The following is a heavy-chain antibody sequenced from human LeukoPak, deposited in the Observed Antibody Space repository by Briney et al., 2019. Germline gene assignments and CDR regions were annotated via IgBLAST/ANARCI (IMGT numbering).Heavy chain of an antibody. CDR2: FIGMVDK. CDR1: GFPSALREWV. D-gene: IGHD6-19*01. J-gene: IGHJ4*02. V-gene: IGHV2-5*02. Sequence: ESGPTLVKPTQTPPLTATSPGFPSALREWVWAGFVNPPERPLGGLASFIGMVDKRYSPSLKSRLTITKDTSKNQVVLTMTNMDPVDTATYYCAHSPLKEGYGSGWYVGKYDYWGPGTLVTVSS. CDR3: AHSPLKEGYGSGWYVGKYDY.